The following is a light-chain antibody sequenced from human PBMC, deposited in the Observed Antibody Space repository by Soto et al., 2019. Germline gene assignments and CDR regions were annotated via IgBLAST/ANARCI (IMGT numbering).Light chain of an antibody. Sequence: EIVLTQSPATLSLSPGERATLSCRASQSVSSYLAWYQQKPGQAPRLLIYDASNRATGIPARFSGSVSGTDGTITISSLEKEDGAVYYCQQRSNWTRTFGQGTKVDIK. CDR1: QSVSSY. CDR2: DAS. J-gene: IGKJ1*01. V-gene: IGKV3-11*01. CDR3: QQRSNWTRT.